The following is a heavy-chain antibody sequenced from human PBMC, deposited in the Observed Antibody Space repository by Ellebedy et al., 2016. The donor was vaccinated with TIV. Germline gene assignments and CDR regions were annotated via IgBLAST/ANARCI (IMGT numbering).Heavy chain of an antibody. V-gene: IGHV4-4*02. CDR3: ASHEYDLAWVNAFDI. Sequence: MPSETLSLTCAVSGGSISSSNWWSWVRQPPGKGLEWIGEIYHSGSTNYNPSLKSRVTISVDKSKNQFSLKLSSVTAADTAVYYCASHEYDLAWVNAFDIWGQGTMVTVSS. CDR1: GGSISSSNW. D-gene: IGHD2/OR15-2a*01. CDR2: IYHSGST. J-gene: IGHJ3*02.